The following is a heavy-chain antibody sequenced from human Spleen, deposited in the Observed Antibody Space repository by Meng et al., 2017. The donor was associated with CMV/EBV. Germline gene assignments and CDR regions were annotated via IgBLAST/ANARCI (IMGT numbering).Heavy chain of an antibody. CDR1: GFTFSSYA. D-gene: IGHD3-9*01. V-gene: IGHV3-23*01. Sequence: GGSLRLSCADSGFTFSSYAMSWVRQAPGKGLEWVSAISGSGVSTYYADSVKGRFTISRDNSKNTLYLQMNSLRAEDTAVYYCARDNTHYDILTGYYLLRTYYYGMDVWGQGTTVTVSS. CDR2: ISGSGVST. CDR3: ARDNTHYDILTGYYLLRTYYYGMDV. J-gene: IGHJ6*02.